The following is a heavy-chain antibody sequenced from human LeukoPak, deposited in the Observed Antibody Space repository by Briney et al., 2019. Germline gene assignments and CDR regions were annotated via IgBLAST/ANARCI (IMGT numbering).Heavy chain of an antibody. J-gene: IGHJ4*02. V-gene: IGHV1-69*05. CDR2: IIPIFGTA. Sequence: ASVKVSCKASGGTFSSYAISWVRQAPGQGLEWMGGIIPIFGTANYAQKFQGRVTITTDESTSTAYMELGSLRSEDTAVYYCARSPLRFLEWLSPFDYWGQGTLVTVSS. CDR1: GGTFSSYA. CDR3: ARSPLRFLEWLSPFDY. D-gene: IGHD3-3*01.